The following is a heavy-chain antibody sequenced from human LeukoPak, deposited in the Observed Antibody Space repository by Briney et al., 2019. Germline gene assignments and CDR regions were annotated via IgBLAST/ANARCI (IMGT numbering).Heavy chain of an antibody. Sequence: GASVKVSCKASGYTFTSYDINWVRQAPGQGLEWLGWMTPNSGDTGYAQEFQGRVTMTRDTSISTAYMELSSLRSEDTAVYYCARNYYGSGTFDYWGQGTLVTVSS. D-gene: IGHD3-10*01. CDR3: ARNYYGSGTFDY. V-gene: IGHV1-8*01. CDR1: GYTFTSYD. CDR2: MTPNSGDT. J-gene: IGHJ4*02.